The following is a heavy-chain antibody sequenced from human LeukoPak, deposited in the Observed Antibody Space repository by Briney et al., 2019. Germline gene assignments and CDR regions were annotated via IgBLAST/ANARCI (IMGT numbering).Heavy chain of an antibody. CDR2: INPNSGGT. D-gene: IGHD6-13*01. J-gene: IGHJ4*02. Sequence: WASVKVSCKASGYTFTGYYMHWVRQAPGQGLEWMGWINPNSGGTNYAQKFQGRVTMTRDTSISTAYVELSRLRSDDTAVYYCARAAAAAGANDYWGQGTLVTVSS. V-gene: IGHV1-2*02. CDR3: ARAAAAAGANDY. CDR1: GYTFTGYY.